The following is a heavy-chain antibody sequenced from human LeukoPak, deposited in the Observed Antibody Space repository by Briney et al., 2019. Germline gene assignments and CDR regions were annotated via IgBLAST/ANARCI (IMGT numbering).Heavy chain of an antibody. V-gene: IGHV3-30*03. J-gene: IGHJ3*02. CDR1: GFTFSSYG. D-gene: IGHD7-27*01. Sequence: GGSLRLSCAASGFTFSSYGMHWVRQAPGKGLEWVAVISYDGSNKYYADSVKGRFTISRDNSKNTLYLQMNSLRAEDTAVYYCARGKLGMEAFDIWGQGTMVTVSS. CDR2: ISYDGSNK. CDR3: ARGKLGMEAFDI.